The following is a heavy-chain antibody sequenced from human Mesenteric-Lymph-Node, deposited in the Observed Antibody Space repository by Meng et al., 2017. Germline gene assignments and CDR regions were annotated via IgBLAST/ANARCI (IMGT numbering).Heavy chain of an antibody. V-gene: IGHV3-33*01. CDR1: GFTFSSYG. D-gene: IGHD2-15*01. J-gene: IGHJ4*02. CDR3: ARGSGNWGSRLDY. Sequence: GESLKISCAASGFTFSSYGMHWVRQAPGKGLEWVAVIWYDGSNKYYADSVKGRFTISRDNSKSTLYLQMHSLSADDTAVYYCARGSGNWGSRLDYWGQGTLVTVSS. CDR2: IWYDGSNK.